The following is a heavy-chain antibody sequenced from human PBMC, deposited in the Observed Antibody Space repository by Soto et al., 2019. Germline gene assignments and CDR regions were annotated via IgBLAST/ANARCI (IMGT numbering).Heavy chain of an antibody. J-gene: IGHJ5*02. Sequence: SETLSLTCAVYGGSFSGYYWSWIRQPPGKGLEWIGEINHSGSTNYNPSLKSRVTISVDTSKNQFSLKLSSVTAADTAVYYCASRIQLWLGHWGQGTLVTVSS. CDR3: ASRIQLWLGH. V-gene: IGHV4-34*01. CDR2: INHSGST. CDR1: GGSFSGYY. D-gene: IGHD5-18*01.